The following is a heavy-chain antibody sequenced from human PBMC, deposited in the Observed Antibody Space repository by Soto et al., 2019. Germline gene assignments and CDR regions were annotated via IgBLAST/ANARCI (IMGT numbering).Heavy chain of an antibody. Sequence: EVQLLESGGGLVQPGGSLRLSCAASGFTFSSYAMSWVRQAPGKGLEWVSAISGSGGSTYYADSVKGRFTISRDNSKNTLYLQMNSLRAEDTAVYYCAKDQRSGIYQPTYFDYWGQGTLVTVSS. CDR2: ISGSGGST. V-gene: IGHV3-23*01. D-gene: IGHD1-26*01. CDR3: AKDQRSGIYQPTYFDY. J-gene: IGHJ4*02. CDR1: GFTFSSYA.